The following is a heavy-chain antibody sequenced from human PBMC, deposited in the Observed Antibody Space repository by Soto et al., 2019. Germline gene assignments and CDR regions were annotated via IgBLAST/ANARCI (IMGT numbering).Heavy chain of an antibody. CDR2: VSYSGTT. J-gene: IGHJ3*01. V-gene: IGHV4-39*02. CDR3: ARRTGGYCSGGSCRTFDV. CDR1: GGSISSNGYY. Sequence: SETLSLTCTVSGGSISSNGYYWGWIRQPPGKGLEWIGSVSYSGTTYSNPSLKSRVTMSVDTSQNRFSLRLSSVTAADTAVYHCARRTGGYCSGGSCRTFDVWGQGTMVTVSS. D-gene: IGHD2-15*01.